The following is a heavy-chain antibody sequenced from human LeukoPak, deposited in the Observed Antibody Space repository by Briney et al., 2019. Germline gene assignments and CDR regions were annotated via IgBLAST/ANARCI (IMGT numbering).Heavy chain of an antibody. CDR2: IYHSGST. Sequence: SETLSLTCAVSGGSISSSNWWSWVRQPPGKGLEWIGEIYHSGSTNYNPSLKSRVTISVDTSKNQFSLKLSSVTAADTAVYYCARVKWVWYFDLWGRGTLVTVSS. CDR3: ARVKWVWYFDL. V-gene: IGHV4-4*02. D-gene: IGHD1-26*01. J-gene: IGHJ2*01. CDR1: GGSISSSNW.